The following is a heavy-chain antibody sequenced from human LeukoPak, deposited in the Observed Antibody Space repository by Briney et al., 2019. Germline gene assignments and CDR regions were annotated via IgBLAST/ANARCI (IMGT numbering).Heavy chain of an antibody. V-gene: IGHV5-51*01. J-gene: IGHJ4*02. CDR2: IYPGDSNI. D-gene: IGHD6-19*01. CDR3: ARDVPYNSSGWYYFDY. CDR1: GYSFTSYW. Sequence: GESLKISCKGSGYSFTSYWIGWVRQMPGKGLQWMGIIYPGDSNIIYSPSFQGQVTISADKSINTAYLQWSSLKASDTAMYYCARDVPYNSSGWYYFDYWGQGTLVTVSS.